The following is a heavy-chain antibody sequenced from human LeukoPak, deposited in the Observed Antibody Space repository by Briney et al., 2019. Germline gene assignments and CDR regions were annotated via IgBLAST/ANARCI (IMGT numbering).Heavy chain of an antibody. CDR3: ARGHHYYDSSAYYY. CDR2: IKQDGSEK. V-gene: IGHV3-7*02. J-gene: IGHJ4*02. Sequence: GGSLRLSCAASGFTLSSYWMTWVRQAPGKGLEWVANIKQDGSEKYYVDSVKGRFSISRDNAKNSLFLRMNSLRAEDTAVYYCARGHHYYDSSAYYYWGQGTLVTVSS. D-gene: IGHD3-22*01. CDR1: GFTLSSYW.